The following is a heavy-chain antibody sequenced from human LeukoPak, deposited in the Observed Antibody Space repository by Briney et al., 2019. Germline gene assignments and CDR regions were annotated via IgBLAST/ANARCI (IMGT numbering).Heavy chain of an antibody. CDR1: GFTFSYFA. CDR2: TSYDGSNK. J-gene: IGHJ4*02. V-gene: IGHV3-30-3*01. Sequence: GGSLRLSCAASGFTFSYFAMHWVRQAPGKGLEWLAVTSYDGSNKYYADSVEGRFTISGDNSNNTLFLQMDSLRPEDTAVYYCGRDLHSGCLDYWGQGTLVTVSS. D-gene: IGHD2-15*01. CDR3: GRDLHSGCLDY.